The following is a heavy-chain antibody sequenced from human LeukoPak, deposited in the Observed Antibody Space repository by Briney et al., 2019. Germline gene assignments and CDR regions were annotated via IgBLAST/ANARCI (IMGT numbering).Heavy chain of an antibody. D-gene: IGHD6-13*01. CDR1: GFTFSSYW. CDR3: ARGGSSWYYFDY. CDR2: TNSDGRST. V-gene: IGHV3-74*01. J-gene: IGHJ4*02. Sequence: GGSLRLSCAASGFTFSSYWMHWVRQAPGKGLVWVSRTNSDGRSTNYADSVKGRFTIPRDNAKNSLYLQMNSLRAEDTAVYYCARGGSSWYYFDYWGQGTLVTVSS.